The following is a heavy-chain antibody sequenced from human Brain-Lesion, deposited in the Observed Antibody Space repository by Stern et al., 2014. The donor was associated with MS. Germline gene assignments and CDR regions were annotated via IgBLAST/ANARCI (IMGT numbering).Heavy chain of an antibody. CDR2: IYYSGST. CDR1: GGSISSYY. J-gene: IGHJ4*02. CDR3: ARHDSVPRPSQLYSARDRGPGYFDY. D-gene: IGHD1-26*01. Sequence: VQLVESGPGLVKPSETLSLTCTVSGGSISSYYWSWIRQPPGKGLEWIGYIYYSGSTNYNPSLKSRVTISVDMSKNQFSLKLSSVTAADTAIYYCARHDSVPRPSQLYSARDRGPGYFDYWGQGTLVTVSS. V-gene: IGHV4-59*08.